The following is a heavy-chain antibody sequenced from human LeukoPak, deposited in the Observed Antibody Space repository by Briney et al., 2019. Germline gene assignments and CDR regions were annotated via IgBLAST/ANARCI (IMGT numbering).Heavy chain of an antibody. CDR3: ARGNPYCGGDCYSQTERDPDEADY. CDR2: IYTSGST. J-gene: IGHJ4*02. D-gene: IGHD2-21*02. Sequence: SETLSLTCTVSGGSISSYYWSWIRQPAGKGLEWIGRIYTSGSTNYNPSLKSRVTMSVDTSKNQFSLKLSSVTAADTAVYYCARGNPYCGGDCYSQTERDPDEADYWGQGTLVTVSS. V-gene: IGHV4-4*07. CDR1: GGSISSYY.